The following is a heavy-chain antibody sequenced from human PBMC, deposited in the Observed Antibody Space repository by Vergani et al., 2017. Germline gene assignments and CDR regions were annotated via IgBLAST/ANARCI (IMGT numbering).Heavy chain of an antibody. CDR3: ASLSSGQWLVQYFDY. Sequence: EVQLVESGGGLVKPGGSLRLSCAASGFTFSSYSMNWVRQAPGKGLEWVSSIISSSSYIYYADSVKGRFTISRANAKNSLYLQMNSLRAEDTAVYYCASLSSGQWLVQYFDYWGQGTLVTVSS. CDR1: GFTFSSYS. D-gene: IGHD6-19*01. J-gene: IGHJ4*02. CDR2: IISSSSYI. V-gene: IGHV3-21*01.